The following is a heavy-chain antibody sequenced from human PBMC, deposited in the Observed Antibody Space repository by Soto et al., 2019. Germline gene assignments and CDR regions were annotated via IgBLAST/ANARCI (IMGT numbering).Heavy chain of an antibody. CDR3: ARGHYGMGV. CDR2: IKYDGSEK. J-gene: IGHJ6*02. CDR1: GFTLGSHW. V-gene: IGHV3-7*05. Sequence: GGSLRLSCVASGFTLGSHWMSWVRQAPGKGPEWVANIKYDGSEKNYVDSVKGRFTVSRDNAQNSLYLQMNNLRVEDTAVYYCARGHYGMGVWGQGTTVTVSS.